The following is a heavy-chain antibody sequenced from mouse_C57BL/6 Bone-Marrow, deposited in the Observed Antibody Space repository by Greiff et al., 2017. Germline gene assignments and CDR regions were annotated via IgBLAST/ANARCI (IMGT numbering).Heavy chain of an antibody. D-gene: IGHD1-1*01. CDR1: GYTFTSYW. J-gene: IGHJ4*01. V-gene: IGHV1-55*01. CDR3: ARWGYYGSSFYAMDY. CDR2: IYPGSGST. Sequence: VQLQQPGAELVKPGASVKLSCKASGYTFTSYWITWVKQRPGQGLEWIGDIYPGSGSTNYNEKVKGKATLAVDTSTSTAYMQLSSLTSEDSAVYYCARWGYYGSSFYAMDYWGQGTSVTVSS.